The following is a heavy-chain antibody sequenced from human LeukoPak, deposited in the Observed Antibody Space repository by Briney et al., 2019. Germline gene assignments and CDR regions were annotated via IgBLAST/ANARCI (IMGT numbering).Heavy chain of an antibody. J-gene: IGHJ4*02. Sequence: AGASLKISCKGSGYSFTSYWIGWVRQMPGKGLEWMGIIYPGDSDTRYSPSFQGQVTISADKSISTAYLQWSSLKASDTAMYYCARRVEDYYDSSGYYYSNWGQGTLVTVSS. D-gene: IGHD3-22*01. CDR3: ARRVEDYYDSSGYYYSN. CDR1: GYSFTSYW. V-gene: IGHV5-51*01. CDR2: IYPGDSDT.